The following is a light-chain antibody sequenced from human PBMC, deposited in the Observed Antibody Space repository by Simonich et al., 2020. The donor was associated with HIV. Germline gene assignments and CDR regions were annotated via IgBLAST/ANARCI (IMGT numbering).Light chain of an antibody. CDR1: QSVSSNF. CDR3: QQYGSSPLT. J-gene: IGKJ4*01. CDR2: TSS. V-gene: IGKV3-20*01. Sequence: EIVLTKSPGTLSLSPGERATLSCRASQSVSSNFLSWYQQKPGQAPRLLIYTSSYRTTGIPDRFSGSGSGTDFTLTISRLEPEDFAVYYCQQYGSSPLTFGGGTKVEIK.